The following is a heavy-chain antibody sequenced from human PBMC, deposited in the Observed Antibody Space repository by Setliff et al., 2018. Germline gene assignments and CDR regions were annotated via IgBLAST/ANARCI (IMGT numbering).Heavy chain of an antibody. V-gene: IGHV3-30*01. J-gene: IGHJ5*02. CDR1: GFTLSAYA. Sequence: PGGSLRLSCAASGFTLSAYAMHWVRQAPGKGLEWVAVNSNDGSNKFYAESVKGRFTVSRDISKNTLYLQMNSLRPEDTAVYYCARDGDSSRWYEYRWFDPWGQGTLVTAPQ. CDR2: NSNDGSNK. D-gene: IGHD6-13*01. CDR3: ARDGDSSRWYEYRWFDP.